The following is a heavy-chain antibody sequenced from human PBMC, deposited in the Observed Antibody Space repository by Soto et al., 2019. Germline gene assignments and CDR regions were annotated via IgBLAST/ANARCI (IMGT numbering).Heavy chain of an antibody. CDR1: GYTFTSYG. D-gene: IGHD6-13*01. V-gene: IGHV1-18*01. CDR3: ARDVPPGSSWYVGSWFAP. Sequence: QVQLVQSGAEVKKPGASVKVSCKASGYTFTSYGISWVRQAPGQGLEWMGWISAYNGNTNYAQKLQGRVTMTTDTSTSTAYMELRSLRSDDTAVYYCARDVPPGSSWYVGSWFAPWGQGTLVTVSS. CDR2: ISAYNGNT. J-gene: IGHJ5*02.